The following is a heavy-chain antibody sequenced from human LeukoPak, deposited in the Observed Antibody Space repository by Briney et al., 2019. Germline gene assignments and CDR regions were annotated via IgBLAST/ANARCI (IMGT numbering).Heavy chain of an antibody. Sequence: PSETLSLTCAVYGGSFSGYYWSWIRQPPGKGLEWIGEINHSGSTNYNPSLRSRVTISLDTSKNQISLRLSSVTAADTAVYYCARGGNALDYWGQGTLVTVSS. J-gene: IGHJ4*02. V-gene: IGHV4-34*01. CDR3: ARGGNALDY. CDR2: INHSGST. D-gene: IGHD4-23*01. CDR1: GGSFSGYY.